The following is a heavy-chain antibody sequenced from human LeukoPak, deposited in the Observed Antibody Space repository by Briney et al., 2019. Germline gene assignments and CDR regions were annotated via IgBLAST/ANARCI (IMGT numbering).Heavy chain of an antibody. Sequence: SVKVSXMASGGSFSTYVINWVRQAPGQGLEWMGGIIPIFGTTNYAQKFQGRVTITTDESTSTAYMELSNLRSEDTAVYYCAKLRWGRYNSTDAGYWGQGTLVTVSS. CDR3: AKLRWGRYNSTDAGY. V-gene: IGHV1-69*05. J-gene: IGHJ4*02. CDR2: IIPIFGTT. D-gene: IGHD1-1*01. CDR1: GGSFSTYV.